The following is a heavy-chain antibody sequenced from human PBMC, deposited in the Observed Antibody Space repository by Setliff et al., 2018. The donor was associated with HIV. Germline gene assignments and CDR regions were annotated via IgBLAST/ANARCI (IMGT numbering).Heavy chain of an antibody. J-gene: IGHJ4*02. Sequence: PSETLSLTCTVSGDSISSHYWSWVRQPPGKGLEWIGEIYHSGSTNYNPSLKSRLTISVDTSKNQFSLKLRSVIAADTAVYYCARDVTAAGTGLFDYWGQGTLVTVSS. D-gene: IGHD6-13*01. V-gene: IGHV4-59*11. CDR2: IYHSGST. CDR3: ARDVTAAGTGLFDY. CDR1: GDSISSHY.